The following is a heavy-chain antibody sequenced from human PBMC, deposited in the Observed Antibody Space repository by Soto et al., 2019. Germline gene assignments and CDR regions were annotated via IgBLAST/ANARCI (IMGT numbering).Heavy chain of an antibody. J-gene: IGHJ3*02. V-gene: IGHV3-23*01. Sequence: EVQLLQSGGGLVQPGGSLSLSCAASGFTFSSYAMRWVRQAPGKGLEWVSSISVSGGTTYYTDSVRGRFTVSRDNSNNVLHLQMNILRAEDTAVEYCGKGNGDDAVDIWGQGTTVTVSS. CDR2: ISVSGGTT. CDR1: GFTFSSYA. CDR3: GKGNGDDAVDI.